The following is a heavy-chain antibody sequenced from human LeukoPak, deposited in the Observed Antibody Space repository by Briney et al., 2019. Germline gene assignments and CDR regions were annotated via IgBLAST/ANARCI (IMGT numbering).Heavy chain of an antibody. V-gene: IGHV4-34*01. CDR2: INHSGST. J-gene: IGHJ4*02. D-gene: IGHD6-6*01. Sequence: SETLSLTCAVYGGSFSGYYWSWIRQPPGKGLEWIGEINHSGSTNYNPSLKSRVTISVDTSKTQFSLMLSSVTAADTAVYYCARGRYGVYYYWGQGTLVTVPS. CDR3: ARGRYGVYYY. CDR1: GGSFSGYY.